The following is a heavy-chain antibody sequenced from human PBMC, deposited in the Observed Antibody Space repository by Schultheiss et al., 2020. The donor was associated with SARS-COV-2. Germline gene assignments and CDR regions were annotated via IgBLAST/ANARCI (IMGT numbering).Heavy chain of an antibody. V-gene: IGHV3-30*18. CDR3: AKTGDGPPYYYYYMDV. Sequence: GGSLRLSCAASGFTFSSYSMNWVRQAPGKGLEWVAVISYDGSNKYYADSVKGRFTISRDNSKNTLYLQMNSLRAEDTAVYYCAKTGDGPPYYYYYMDVWGKGTTVTVSS. CDR2: ISYDGSNK. J-gene: IGHJ6*03. CDR1: GFTFSSYS.